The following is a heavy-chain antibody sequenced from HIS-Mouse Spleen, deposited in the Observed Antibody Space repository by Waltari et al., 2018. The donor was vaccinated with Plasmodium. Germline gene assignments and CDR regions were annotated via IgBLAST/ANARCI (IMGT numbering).Heavy chain of an antibody. D-gene: IGHD1-1*01. J-gene: IGHJ3*02. CDR1: GFTFSSYD. V-gene: IGHV3-13*01. CDR3: ARGRWNHAFDI. Sequence: EVQLVESGGGLVQPGGSLRLSCAASGFTFSSYDMHWVRQATGKGLEWVSAIGTAGDTYYPGSVKGRFTIFRENAKNSLYLQMNSLRAGDTAVYYCARGRWNHAFDIWGQGTMVTVSS. CDR2: IGTAGDT.